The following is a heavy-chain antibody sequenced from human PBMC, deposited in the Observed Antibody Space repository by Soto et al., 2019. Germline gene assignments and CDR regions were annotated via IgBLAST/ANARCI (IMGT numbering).Heavy chain of an antibody. D-gene: IGHD6-13*01. Sequence: PGGSLRLSCAASGFTFSSYSMNWVRQAPGKGLEWVSSISSSSSYMYYADSVKGRFTISRDNAKNSLYLQVNSLRAEDTAVYYCAREEIAAAIDYWGQGTLVTVSS. V-gene: IGHV3-21*01. CDR1: GFTFSSYS. CDR2: ISSSSSYM. J-gene: IGHJ4*02. CDR3: AREEIAAAIDY.